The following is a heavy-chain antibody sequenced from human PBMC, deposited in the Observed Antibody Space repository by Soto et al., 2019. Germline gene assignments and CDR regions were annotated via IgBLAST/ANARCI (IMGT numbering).Heavy chain of an antibody. Sequence: QVQLVESGGGVVQPGRSLTLSCAASGFTFSSYAMHWVRQAPGKGLEWVAVISYDGSNKYYADSVKGRFTMSRDNSKNALYLQMNSLRAEDTAVYYCARVAEIVAMAGMDVWGQGTTVTFS. V-gene: IGHV3-30-3*01. D-gene: IGHD3-22*01. CDR3: ARVAEIVAMAGMDV. J-gene: IGHJ6*02. CDR1: GFTFSSYA. CDR2: ISYDGSNK.